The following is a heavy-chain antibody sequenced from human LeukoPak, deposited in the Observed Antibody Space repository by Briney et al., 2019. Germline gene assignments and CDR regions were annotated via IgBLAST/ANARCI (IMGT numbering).Heavy chain of an antibody. CDR1: GGSISSGGYY. CDR3: ARDKGNYDGFDP. CDR2: IYYSGST. Sequence: SETLSLTCTVSGGSISSGGYYWSWIRQHPGKGLEWIGYIYYSGSTYYNPSLKSRVTISIDTSKNQFSLKLSSVTAADTAVYYCARDKGNYDGFDPWGQGTLVTVSS. V-gene: IGHV4-31*03. D-gene: IGHD1-7*01. J-gene: IGHJ5*02.